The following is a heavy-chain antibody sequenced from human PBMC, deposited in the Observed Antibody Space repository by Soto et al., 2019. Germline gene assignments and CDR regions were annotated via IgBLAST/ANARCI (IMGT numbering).Heavy chain of an antibody. V-gene: IGHV3-30-3*01. CDR2: SSYDGDTK. CDR3: TRDWSAVIGTPFDL. CDR1: GFTFSAFD. Sequence: QLQLVESGGGVVQPEKSLRLSCEASGFTFSAFDMHWVRQSPGKGLEWVATSSYDGDTKYYANSVKGRFTISRYNSRNTLDLHMNSLRAEDTAMYYCTRDWSAVIGTPFDLWGQGTMVVVSS. D-gene: IGHD6-19*01. J-gene: IGHJ3*01.